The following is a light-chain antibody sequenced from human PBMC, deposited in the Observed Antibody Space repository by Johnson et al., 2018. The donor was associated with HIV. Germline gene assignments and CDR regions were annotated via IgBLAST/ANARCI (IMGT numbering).Light chain of an antibody. V-gene: IGLV1-51*02. CDR3: GTWDRSLIRYV. Sequence: QSVLTQPPSVSAAPGQKVTISCSGSSSNIGNNYVSWYQQLPGTAPKLLIYENNKRPSGIPDRFSGSNSGTSATLGITGLQTGDEADHYCGTWDRSLIRYVFGTGTEVTFL. CDR1: SSNIGNNY. CDR2: ENN. J-gene: IGLJ1*01.